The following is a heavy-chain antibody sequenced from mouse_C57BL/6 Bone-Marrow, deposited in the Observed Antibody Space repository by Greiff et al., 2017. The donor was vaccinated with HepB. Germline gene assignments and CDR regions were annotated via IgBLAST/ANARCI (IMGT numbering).Heavy chain of an antibody. D-gene: IGHD2-4*01. V-gene: IGHV2-5*01. CDR1: GFSLTSYG. CDR3: AKNFLYDYDSWYFDV. J-gene: IGHJ1*03. CDR2: IWRGGST. Sequence: VQLQQSGPGLVQPSQSLSITCTVSGFSLTSYGVHWVRQSPGKGLEWLGGIWRGGSTDYNAAFMSRLSITKDNSKSQVFFKMNILHADDTAIYYCAKNFLYDYDSWYFDVWGTGTTVTVSS.